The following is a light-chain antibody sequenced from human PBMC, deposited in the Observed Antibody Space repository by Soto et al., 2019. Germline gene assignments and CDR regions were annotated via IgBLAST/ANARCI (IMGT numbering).Light chain of an antibody. CDR3: SSYTSSSTVL. J-gene: IGLJ2*01. CDR2: DVS. V-gene: IGLV2-14*01. Sequence: QSALTQPASVSGSPGQSITISCTGTSSDISYYNYVSWFQQHPGKAPKLMIYDVSDRPSGVSNRFSGSKSGNTASLTISGLQAEDEADYYCSSYTSSSTVLFGGGTKLTVL. CDR1: SSDISYYNY.